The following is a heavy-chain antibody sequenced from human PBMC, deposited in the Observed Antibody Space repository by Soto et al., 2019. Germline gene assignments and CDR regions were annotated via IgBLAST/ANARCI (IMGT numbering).Heavy chain of an antibody. J-gene: IGHJ4*02. CDR3: ARGLDSSGYYTGGQERG. CDR1: GGTFSSYA. Sequence: QVQLVQSGAEVKKPGSSVKVSCKASGGTFSSYAISWVRQAPGQGLEWMGGIIPIFCTANYAQKYQGRVTITADESTSTAYMELSSRRSEDTAVYYCARGLDSSGYYTGGQERGWGQGTLVTVSS. CDR2: IIPIFCTA. D-gene: IGHD3-22*01. V-gene: IGHV1-69*01.